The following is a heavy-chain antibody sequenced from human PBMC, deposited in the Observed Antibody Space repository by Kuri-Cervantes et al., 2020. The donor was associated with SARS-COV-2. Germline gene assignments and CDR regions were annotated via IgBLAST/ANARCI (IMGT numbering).Heavy chain of an antibody. J-gene: IGHJ6*04. D-gene: IGHD6-13*01. V-gene: IGHV3-30*02. CDR1: GFTFSSYG. CDR2: IWYGGSNK. CDR3: AKDTSLIAEGVLDV. Sequence: GESLKISCAASGFTFSSYGMHWVRQAPGKGLEWVAVIWYGGSNKYYADSVKGRFTISRDNSKNTLYLQMNSLRAEDTAVHYCAKDTSLIAEGVLDVWGKGTTVTVSS.